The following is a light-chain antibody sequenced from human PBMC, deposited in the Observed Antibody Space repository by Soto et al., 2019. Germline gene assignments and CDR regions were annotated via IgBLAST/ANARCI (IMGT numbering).Light chain of an antibody. V-gene: IGKV3-11*01. CDR3: QQRSNWPPWT. J-gene: IGKJ1*01. CDR1: QSVSSY. CDR2: DAS. Sequence: EIVLTQSPATLSLSPGERATLSCRASQSVSSYLAWYQQKPGQAPRLLIYDASNRATGIPARFSGSGSGTDFTLTISSLEPEDFAVYXCQQRSNWPPWTFGQGTKVEIK.